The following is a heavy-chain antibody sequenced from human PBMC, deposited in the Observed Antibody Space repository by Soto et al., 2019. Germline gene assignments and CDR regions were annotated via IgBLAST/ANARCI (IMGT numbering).Heavy chain of an antibody. CDR2: INHSGST. D-gene: IGHD2-2*01. CDR3: ARGNPTGGVVVPAAMSHWFDP. CDR1: GGSFSGYY. Sequence: QVQLQQWGAGLLKPSETLSLTCAVYGGSFSGYYWSWIRQPPGKGLEWIGEINHSGSTNYNPSLKSRVTISVDTSKNQFSLKLSAVTAADTAVYYCARGNPTGGVVVPAAMSHWFDPWGQGTLVTVSS. J-gene: IGHJ5*02. V-gene: IGHV4-34*01.